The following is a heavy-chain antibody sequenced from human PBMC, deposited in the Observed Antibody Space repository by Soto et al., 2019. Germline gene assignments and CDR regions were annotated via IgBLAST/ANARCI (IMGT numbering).Heavy chain of an antibody. CDR3: AIGVLH. CDR1: GGSFSSGGYY. V-gene: IGHV4-31*03. Sequence: QVQLQESGPGLVKPSQTLSLTCTVSGGSFSSGGYYWSWIRQHPGTGLEWIGYISSSGRTYYNPSLKSRVTIAVDTSKYLFSLILNSVTAADTAVDYCAIGVLHWGQGTLVTVSS. CDR2: ISSSGRT. J-gene: IGHJ4*03.